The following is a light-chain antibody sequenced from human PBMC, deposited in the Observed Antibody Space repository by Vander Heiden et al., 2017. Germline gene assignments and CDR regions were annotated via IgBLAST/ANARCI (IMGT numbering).Light chain of an antibody. CDR1: QSVLYSPNNKNY. CDR3: QQYYSTPPT. CDR2: WAS. Sequence: DIVMTQSPDSLAVFLGARAASNCKSSQSVLYSPNNKNYLAWYQQKPGQPPKLLIYWASTRESGVPDRFSGSGSGTDFTLTISSLQAEDVAVYYCQQYYSTPPTFGQGTKLEIK. J-gene: IGKJ2*01. V-gene: IGKV4-1*01.